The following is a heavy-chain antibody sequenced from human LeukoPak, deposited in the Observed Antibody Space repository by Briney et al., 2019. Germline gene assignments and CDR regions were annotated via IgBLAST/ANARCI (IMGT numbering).Heavy chain of an antibody. Sequence: GGSLRLSCAASGFTFSTYTMNWVRQAPGKGLEWVSTVSDSSDVHYSDSVKGRFTISRDNARNSLYLQMNSLRAEDTAVYYCAKMAIVGNWFDPWGQGTLVTVSS. CDR2: VSDSSDV. CDR1: GFTFSTYT. D-gene: IGHD5-12*01. V-gene: IGHV3-21*04. J-gene: IGHJ5*02. CDR3: AKMAIVGNWFDP.